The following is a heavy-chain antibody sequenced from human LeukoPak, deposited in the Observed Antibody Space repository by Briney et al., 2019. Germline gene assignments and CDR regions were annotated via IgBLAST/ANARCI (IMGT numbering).Heavy chain of an antibody. J-gene: IGHJ4*02. D-gene: IGHD6-13*01. V-gene: IGHV3-30-3*01. Sequence: PGRSLRLSCAASGFTFSIYAMHWVRQAPGKGLEWVAALSYDGSNKYYADSVKGRFTISRDNSKNTLYLQMNSLRVEDTAVYYCARDSTAAAAGPFDYWGQGTLVTVSS. CDR3: ARDSTAAAAGPFDY. CDR1: GFTFSIYA. CDR2: LSYDGSNK.